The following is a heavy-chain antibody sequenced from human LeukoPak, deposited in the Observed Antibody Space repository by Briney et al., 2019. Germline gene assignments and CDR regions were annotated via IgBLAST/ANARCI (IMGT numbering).Heavy chain of an antibody. CDR2: ISSSSSYI. Sequence: GGSLRLSCAASGFTFSSYSMNWVRQAPGKGLEWVSSISSSSSYIYYADSVKGRFTISRDNSKNTLYLQMNSLRAEDTAVYYCAKYGSGSYYNGQFDYWGQGTLVTVSS. J-gene: IGHJ4*02. CDR3: AKYGSGSYYNGQFDY. V-gene: IGHV3-21*04. D-gene: IGHD3-10*01. CDR1: GFTFSSYS.